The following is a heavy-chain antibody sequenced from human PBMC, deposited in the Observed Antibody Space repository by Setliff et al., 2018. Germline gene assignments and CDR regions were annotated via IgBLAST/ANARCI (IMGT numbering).Heavy chain of an antibody. Sequence: GGSLRLSCGVSGIVFSNYNMNWVRQAPGKGLEWVSSISATGADNYNKYADSVKGRFTISRDNANNLLYLQMNSLRADDTAVYYCAGSRVWIPFLESWGQGTLVTVSS. CDR2: ISATGADNYN. D-gene: IGHD5-18*01. CDR3: AGSRVWIPFLES. CDR1: GIVFSNYN. J-gene: IGHJ4*02. V-gene: IGHV3-21*06.